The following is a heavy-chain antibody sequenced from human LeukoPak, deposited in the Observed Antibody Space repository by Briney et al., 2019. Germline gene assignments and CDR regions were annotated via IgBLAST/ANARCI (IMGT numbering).Heavy chain of an antibody. CDR3: AREKMAVSTGDWFDP. CDR1: GGTFTSYG. V-gene: IGHV1-18*01. D-gene: IGHD5/OR15-5a*01. J-gene: IGHJ5*02. Sequence: ASVKVSCKASGGTFTSYGITWVRQAPGQGLEWMGWISANNNNTHYAQKFQGRVTMTTDTSKSTVYMELSSLRSDDTAVYYCAREKMAVSTGDWFDPWGQGTLVTGSS. CDR2: ISANNNNT.